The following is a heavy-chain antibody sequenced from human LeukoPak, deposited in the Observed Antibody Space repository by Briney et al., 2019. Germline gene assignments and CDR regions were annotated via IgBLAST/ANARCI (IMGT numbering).Heavy chain of an antibody. V-gene: IGHV4-59*01. CDR2: IYYSGST. J-gene: IGHJ6*02. D-gene: IGHD4-23*01. CDR3: AREAYGGTSGMDV. CDR1: GGSISSYY. Sequence: SETLSLTCTVSGGSISSYYWSWIRQPPGKGLEWIGYIYYSGSTNYNPSLKSRVTISVDTSKNQFSLKLSSVTAADTAVYYCAREAYGGTSGMDVWGQGTTVTVS.